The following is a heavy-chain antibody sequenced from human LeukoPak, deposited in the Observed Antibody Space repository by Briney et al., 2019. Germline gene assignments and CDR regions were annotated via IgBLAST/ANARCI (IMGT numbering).Heavy chain of an antibody. Sequence: SETLSLTCTVSGGSISSYYWSWIRQPPGKGLEWIGYIYYSGSTNYNPSLKSRVTISVDTSKNQFSLKLSSVTAADTAVYYCASASIFGVVIVSWGQGTLVTVSS. CDR2: IYYSGST. CDR1: GGSISSYY. J-gene: IGHJ5*02. V-gene: IGHV4-59*08. D-gene: IGHD3-3*01. CDR3: ASASIFGVVIVS.